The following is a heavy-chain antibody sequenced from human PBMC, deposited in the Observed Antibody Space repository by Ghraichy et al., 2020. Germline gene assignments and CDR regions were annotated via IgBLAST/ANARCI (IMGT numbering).Heavy chain of an antibody. CDR1: GFTFDDYA. V-gene: IGHV3-9*01. J-gene: IGHJ5*02. CDR2: ISWNSGSI. Sequence: LSLTCAASGFTFDDYAMHWVRQAPGKGLEWVSGISWNSGSIGYADSVKGRFTISRDNAKNSLYLQMNSLRAEDTALYYCAKAPSYYYDSSGNWFDPWGQGTLVTVSS. D-gene: IGHD3-22*01. CDR3: AKAPSYYYDSSGNWFDP.